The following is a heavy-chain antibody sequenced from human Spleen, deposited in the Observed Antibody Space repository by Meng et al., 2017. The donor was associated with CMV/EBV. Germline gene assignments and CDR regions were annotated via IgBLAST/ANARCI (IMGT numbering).Heavy chain of an antibody. V-gene: IGHV4-39*07. Sequence: LRLSCTVSGGSISSGIYYWGWIRQPPGKGLEWIVNLYYSGTIYYNPSLKSRVTISMDPSKNQFSLKLTSVTAADTAVYYCARVYPGISVFGVVTTGGGYFDYWGQGRLVTVSS. J-gene: IGHJ4*02. CDR1: GGSISSGIYY. D-gene: IGHD3-3*01. CDR2: LYYSGTI. CDR3: ARVYPGISVFGVVTTGGGYFDY.